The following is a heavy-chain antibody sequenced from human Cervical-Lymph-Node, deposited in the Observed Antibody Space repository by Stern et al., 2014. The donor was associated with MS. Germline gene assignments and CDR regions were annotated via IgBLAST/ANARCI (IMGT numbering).Heavy chain of an antibody. CDR1: GGTFSSYA. J-gene: IGHJ6*02. D-gene: IGHD3-10*01. CDR2: IIPMVGTA. V-gene: IGHV1-69*01. Sequence: MQLVESGAEVKKPGSSVRVSCKASGGTFSSYAISWVRQAPGQGLEWMGGIIPMVGTANYAQKFQGRVTITADYSTTTAYMEVSSLRSEDTAVYYCASSVGELTPEAVWGQGTTVTVFS. CDR3: ASSVGELTPEAV.